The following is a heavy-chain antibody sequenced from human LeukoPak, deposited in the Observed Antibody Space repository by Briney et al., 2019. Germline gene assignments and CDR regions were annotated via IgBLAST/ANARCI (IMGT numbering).Heavy chain of an antibody. D-gene: IGHD3-22*01. Sequence: GESLKISCKASGYSFIYHWIGWVRQKPGKGLEWVGIMYPDDSDTRYSPSFQGQVSISADKSLSTAYLQWSSLKASDTAMYYCARLIYDSSGYFDYWGQGTLVTVSS. J-gene: IGHJ4*02. CDR2: MYPDDSDT. CDR3: ARLIYDSSGYFDY. V-gene: IGHV5-51*01. CDR1: GYSFIYHW.